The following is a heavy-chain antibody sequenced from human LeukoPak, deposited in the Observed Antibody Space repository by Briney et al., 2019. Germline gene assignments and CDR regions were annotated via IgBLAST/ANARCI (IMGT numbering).Heavy chain of an antibody. V-gene: IGHV4-59*01. Sequence: SETLSLTCTVSGGSIDSDYWSWIRQPPGKGLEWIGEMYNSGYPNYNPSLKSRVTISVDTSKNQFSLKLSSVTAADTAVYYCARGSGGYCSSTSCSPDAFDIWGQGTMVTVSS. CDR2: MYNSGYP. D-gene: IGHD2-2*01. CDR1: GGSIDSDY. CDR3: ARGSGGYCSSTSCSPDAFDI. J-gene: IGHJ3*02.